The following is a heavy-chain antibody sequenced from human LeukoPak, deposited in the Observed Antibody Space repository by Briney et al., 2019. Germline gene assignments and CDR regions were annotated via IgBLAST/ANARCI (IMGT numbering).Heavy chain of an antibody. Sequence: SGGSLRLSCGASAFTFSSYSMNWVRQAPGKGLEWVSYISSGSSTIYYADSVKGRFTISRDNAKNSLYLQMNSLRAEDTAVYYCARDRGYNGQYYMDVWGKGTTVTVSS. CDR3: ARDRGYNGQYYMDV. V-gene: IGHV3-48*01. D-gene: IGHD5-12*01. CDR1: AFTFSSYS. CDR2: ISSGSSTI. J-gene: IGHJ6*03.